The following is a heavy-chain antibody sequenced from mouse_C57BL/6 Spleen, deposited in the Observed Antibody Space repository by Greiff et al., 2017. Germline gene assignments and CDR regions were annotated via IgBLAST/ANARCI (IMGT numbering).Heavy chain of an antibody. D-gene: IGHD2-2*01. CDR1: GYAFSSYW. CDR2: IYPGDGDT. J-gene: IGHJ2*01. CDR3: ARGSNGYPYYFDY. V-gene: IGHV1-80*01. Sequence: VQLQQSGAELVKPGASVKISCKASGYAFSSYWMNWVKQRPGKGLEWIGQIYPGDGDTNYNGKFKGKATLTADKSSSTAYMQLSSLTSEDSAVYYCARGSNGYPYYFDYWGQGTTLTVSS.